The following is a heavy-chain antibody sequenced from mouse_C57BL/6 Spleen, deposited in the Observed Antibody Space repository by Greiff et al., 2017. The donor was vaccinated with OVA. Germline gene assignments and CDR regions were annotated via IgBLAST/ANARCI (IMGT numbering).Heavy chain of an antibody. CDR1: GYTFTSYW. CDR2: IDPSDSYT. V-gene: IGHV1-50*01. CDR3: ASKEFDS. Sequence: QVQLQQPGAELVKPGASVKLSCKASGYTFTSYWMQWVKQRPGQGLEWIGEIDPSDSYTNYNQKFKGKATLTVDTSSSTAYMQLSSLTSEDSAVYYCASKEFDSWGQGTTLTVSS. J-gene: IGHJ2*01.